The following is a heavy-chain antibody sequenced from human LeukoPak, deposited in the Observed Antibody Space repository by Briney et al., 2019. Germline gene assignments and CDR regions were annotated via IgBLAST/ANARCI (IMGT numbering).Heavy chain of an antibody. D-gene: IGHD4-17*01. V-gene: IGHV4-31*03. CDR2: IYYSGST. Sequence: SQTLSLTCTVSGGSISSGGYYWSWIRQHPGTGLEWIGYIYYSGSTYYNPSLKSRVTISVDTSKNQFSLKLSSVTAADTAVYYCARSTVTTVEGGWFDPWGQGTLVTVSS. J-gene: IGHJ5*02. CDR3: ARSTVTTVEGGWFDP. CDR1: GGSISSGGYY.